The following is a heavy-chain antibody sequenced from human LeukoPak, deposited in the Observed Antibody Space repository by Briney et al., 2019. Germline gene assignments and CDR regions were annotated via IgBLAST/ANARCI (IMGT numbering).Heavy chain of an antibody. CDR1: GGTFSSYA. CDR2: ISAYNGNT. V-gene: IGHV1-18*01. Sequence: GASVKVSCKASGGTFSSYAISWVRQAPGQGLEWMGWISAYNGNTNYAQKLQGRVTMTTDTSTSTAYMELRSLRSDDTAVYYCARDQHYDSSGYYYVWGQGTLVTVSS. CDR3: ARDQHYDSSGYYYV. J-gene: IGHJ4*02. D-gene: IGHD3-22*01.